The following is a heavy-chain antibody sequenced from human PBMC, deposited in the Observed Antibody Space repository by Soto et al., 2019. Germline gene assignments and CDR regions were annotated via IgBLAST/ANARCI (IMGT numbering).Heavy chain of an antibody. CDR3: ARGPTDYYDNSGDYPLDY. D-gene: IGHD3-22*01. V-gene: IGHV1-18*01. CDR1: GYTFITYG. Sequence: QVQLVQSGAEVKEPGASVKVSCKASGYTFITYGMSWVRQAPGQGLDWMGWISTYNGDTKYADRLQGSVAMTTDTTTGTAYMELRSLRSDDTAVYYCARGPTDYYDNSGDYPLDYWGQGTLVTVSS. CDR2: ISTYNGDT. J-gene: IGHJ4*02.